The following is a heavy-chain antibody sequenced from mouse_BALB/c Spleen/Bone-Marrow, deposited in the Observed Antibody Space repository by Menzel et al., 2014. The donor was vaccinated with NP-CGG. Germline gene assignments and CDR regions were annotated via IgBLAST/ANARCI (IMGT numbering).Heavy chain of an antibody. CDR3: ARRRDYDYFDY. CDR2: ISSGGSYT. V-gene: IGHV5-6*02. Sequence: EVKVVESGGDLVKPGGSLKLSCAASGFTFSSYGMSWVRQIPDKRLEWVATISSGGSYTFYPDSLKGPFTISRDNAKNTLNLQMTSLKSEDTAMYYCARRRDYDYFDYWGQGTTLTVSS. J-gene: IGHJ2*01. D-gene: IGHD2-4*01. CDR1: GFTFSSYG.